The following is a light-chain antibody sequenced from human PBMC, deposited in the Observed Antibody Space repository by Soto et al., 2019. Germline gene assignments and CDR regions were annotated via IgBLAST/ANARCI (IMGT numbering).Light chain of an antibody. V-gene: IGKV3-15*01. Sequence: EIVMTQSPATLSVSPGERATLSCRASQSVRSNLAWYQQKPGQAPRLLIYGVSTRATGIPARFSGSGSGTEFTLTISSPQSEDFAVYWCQQYNNWTPTFGQGTKVDI. CDR3: QQYNNWTPT. J-gene: IGKJ1*01. CDR1: QSVRSN. CDR2: GVS.